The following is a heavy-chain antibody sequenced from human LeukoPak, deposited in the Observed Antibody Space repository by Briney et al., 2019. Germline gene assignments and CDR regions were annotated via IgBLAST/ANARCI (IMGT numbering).Heavy chain of an antibody. Sequence: GASEKVSCKASGYTFTGYYMHWVRQAPGQGLEWMGWINPNSGGTNYAQKFQGRVTMTRDTSISTAYMELSRLRSDDTAVYYCARGRIGSIVVVPAAIKDGYFQHWGQGTLVTVSS. V-gene: IGHV1-2*02. CDR1: GYTFTGYY. D-gene: IGHD2-2*02. CDR2: INPNSGGT. CDR3: ARGRIGSIVVVPAAIKDGYFQH. J-gene: IGHJ1*01.